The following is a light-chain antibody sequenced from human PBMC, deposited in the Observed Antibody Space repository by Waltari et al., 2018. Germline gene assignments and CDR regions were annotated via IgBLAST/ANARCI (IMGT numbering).Light chain of an antibody. CDR3: CSYAGSNSWV. Sequence: QSVLTQPASVSGFPGQSITISCSGTGSDVGSYSLVSWYQKQPGKAPKLIIYEGSERHSGVSSRFSGAKAGDTASLTISGLQPEDEADYYCCSYAGSNSWVFGGGTKLTVL. CDR1: GSDVGSYSL. V-gene: IGLV2-23*01. CDR2: EGS. J-gene: IGLJ3*02.